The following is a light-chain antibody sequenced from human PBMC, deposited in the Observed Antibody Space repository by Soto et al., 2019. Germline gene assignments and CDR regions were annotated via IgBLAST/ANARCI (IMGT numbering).Light chain of an antibody. J-gene: IGKJ3*01. CDR3: QQYDDLPFT. Sequence: DIQMTQSPSSLSASVGDRVTITCQASQNIRTYLNWYQQKPGQAPKLLIHDASNLGIGVPSRFSGSGSGTDFTFTISSLQPEDIATYYCQQYDDLPFTFGPGTKVDI. CDR1: QNIRTY. CDR2: DAS. V-gene: IGKV1-33*01.